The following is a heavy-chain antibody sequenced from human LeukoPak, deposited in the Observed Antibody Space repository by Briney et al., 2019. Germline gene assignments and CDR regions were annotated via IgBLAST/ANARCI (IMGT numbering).Heavy chain of an antibody. D-gene: IGHD5-24*01. V-gene: IGHV4-59*01. CDR3: ASFRDGYNSRAFDY. CDR2: IYYSGST. J-gene: IGHJ4*02. Sequence: SETLFLTCTVSGGSISSYYWIWIRQPPGKGLEWIGYIYYSGSTNYNPSLKSRVTISVDTSKNQFSLKLTSVTAADTAVYYCASFRDGYNSRAFDYWGQGTLVTVSS. CDR1: GGSISSYY.